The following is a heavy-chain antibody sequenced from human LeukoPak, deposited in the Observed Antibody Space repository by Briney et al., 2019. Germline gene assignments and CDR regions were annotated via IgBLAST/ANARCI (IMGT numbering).Heavy chain of an antibody. J-gene: IGHJ6*03. Sequence: PSETLSLTCTVSGGSISSGSYYWSWIWQPAGKGLEWIGRIYTSGSTNYNPSLKSRVTISVDTSKNQFSLKLSSVTAADTAVYYCARRKPFYMAVAAGYMDVWGKGTTVTISS. V-gene: IGHV4-61*02. CDR3: ARRKPFYMAVAAGYMDV. CDR1: GGSISSGSYY. CDR2: IYTSGST. D-gene: IGHD6-19*01.